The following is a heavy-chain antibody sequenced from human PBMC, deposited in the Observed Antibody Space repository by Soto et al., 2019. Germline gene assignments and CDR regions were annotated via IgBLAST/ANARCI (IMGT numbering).Heavy chain of an antibody. CDR1: GGSISSGDYY. J-gene: IGHJ6*02. V-gene: IGHV4-30-4*01. Sequence: TSETLSLTCTLSGGSISSGDYYWSWIRQPPGKGLGWIGYIYYSGSTYYNPSLKSRVTISVDTSKNQFSLKLSSVTAADTAVYYCARDPVVVVPAAPDYYYGMDVWGQGTTVTVSS. CDR2: IYYSGST. CDR3: ARDPVVVVPAAPDYYYGMDV. D-gene: IGHD2-2*01.